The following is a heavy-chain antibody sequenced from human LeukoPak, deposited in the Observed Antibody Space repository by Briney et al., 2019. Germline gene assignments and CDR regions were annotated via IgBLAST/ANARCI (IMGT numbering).Heavy chain of an antibody. Sequence: NSSETLSLTCTVSGGSISSGDYYWSWIRQPPGKGLEWIGYIYYSGSTYYNPSLKSRVTISVDTSKNQFSLKLSSVTAADTAVYYCARARDLYCSGGSCSGWWFDPWGQGTLVTVSS. V-gene: IGHV4-30-4*01. CDR1: GGSISSGDYY. J-gene: IGHJ5*02. CDR2: IYYSGST. CDR3: ARARDLYCSGGSCSGWWFDP. D-gene: IGHD2-15*01.